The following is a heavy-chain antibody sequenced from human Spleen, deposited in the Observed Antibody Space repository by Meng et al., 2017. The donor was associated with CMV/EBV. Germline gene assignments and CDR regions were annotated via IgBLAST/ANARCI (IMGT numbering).Heavy chain of an antibody. CDR2: IYIGGST. V-gene: IGHV3-66*02. J-gene: IGHJ4*02. CDR1: GLTVSENY. CDR3: ARGRYGSELF. Sequence: GGSLRLSCAASGLTVSENYMSWVRQAPGKGLEWVSVIYIGGSTYYADSVKGRFTISRDNSKNTLYLEMSSLRTEDTATYYCARGRYGSELFWGQGTLVTVSS. D-gene: IGHD3-10*01.